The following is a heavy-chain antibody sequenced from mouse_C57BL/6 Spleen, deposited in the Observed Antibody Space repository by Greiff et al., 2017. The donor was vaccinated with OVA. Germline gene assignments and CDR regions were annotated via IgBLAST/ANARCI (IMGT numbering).Heavy chain of an antibody. CDR2: IHPNSGST. D-gene: IGHD1-1*01. J-gene: IGHJ4*01. Sequence: VQLQQPGAELVKPGASVKLSCKASGYTFTSYWMHWVKQRPGQGLEWIGMIHPNSGSTNYNEKFKSKATLTVDKSSSTAYMQLSSLTSEDSAVYYCARITTVVENYAMDYWGQGTSVTVSS. CDR1: GYTFTSYW. V-gene: IGHV1-64*01. CDR3: ARITTVVENYAMDY.